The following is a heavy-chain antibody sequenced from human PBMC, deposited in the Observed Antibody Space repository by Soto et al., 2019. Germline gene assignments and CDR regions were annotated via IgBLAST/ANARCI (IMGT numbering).Heavy chain of an antibody. CDR3: ARAPGDPIVIALEGVLPYGMDV. Sequence: GASLKVSCKSSGFTFXSYDINWVRQATGKGLEWMGWMNPNSGNTGYAQKFQGRVTMTRNTSISTAYMKLSSVTAADTALYYCARAPGDPIVIALEGVLPYGMDVWGLGTTVTVSS. J-gene: IGHJ6*02. D-gene: IGHD3-16*01. V-gene: IGHV1-8*01. CDR1: GFTFXSYD. CDR2: MNPNSGNT.